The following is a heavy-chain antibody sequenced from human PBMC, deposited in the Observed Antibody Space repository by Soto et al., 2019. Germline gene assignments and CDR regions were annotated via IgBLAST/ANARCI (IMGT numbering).Heavy chain of an antibody. Sequence: QVQLVQSGAEVKKPGASVKVSCKASGYTFTSYGISWVRQAPGQGLERMGWISAYNGNTNYAQKLQGIVTMTTDTSTGTAYMELRSLRSDDTAVSYCARSPRASSGWYVWPSTNGDYFCQGTLVTGSS. D-gene: IGHD6-19*01. CDR3: ARSPRASSGWYVWPSTNGDY. J-gene: IGHJ4*02. CDR2: ISAYNGNT. V-gene: IGHV1-18*04. CDR1: GYTFTSYG.